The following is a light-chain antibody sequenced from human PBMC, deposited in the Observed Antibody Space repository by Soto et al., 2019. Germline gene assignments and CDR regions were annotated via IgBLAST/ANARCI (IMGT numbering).Light chain of an antibody. CDR1: QSVSSN. V-gene: IGKV3-15*01. J-gene: IGKJ1*01. Sequence: EILMTQSPATLSVSPGERATLSCRASQSVSSNLAWYQQKPGQAPRLLIYGASTRATGIPDRISGSGSGTEFTLTISSLQSEDFAVYYCQQFDNWPWTFGQGTKVEIK. CDR3: QQFDNWPWT. CDR2: GAS.